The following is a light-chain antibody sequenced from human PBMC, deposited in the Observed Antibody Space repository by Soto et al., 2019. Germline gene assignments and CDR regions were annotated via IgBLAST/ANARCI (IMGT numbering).Light chain of an antibody. J-gene: IGKJ2*01. Sequence: DVVMTQSPLSLPVTLGQPASISCRSSQSLVHSDGNTYLKWFHQRPGQSPRRLIYKVSNRDSWALDRFSSSGSDTDFTLKISGVETEDVGVYYCMHGTHWPPYTFGQGTKLEIK. CDR3: MHGTHWPPYT. CDR1: QSLVHSDGNTY. CDR2: KVS. V-gene: IGKV2-30*02.